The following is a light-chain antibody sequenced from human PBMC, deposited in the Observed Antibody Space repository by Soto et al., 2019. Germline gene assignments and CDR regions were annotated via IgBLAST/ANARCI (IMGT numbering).Light chain of an antibody. V-gene: IGKV1-39*01. CDR3: QQTYSSPRIT. Sequence: DIEMTQSPSSLSASVGDTVTITCRASQSVSAFLNWYQQKPGKAPRLLIYGASNLQSGVPSRFSDRGYGTDVTLTISSLQPADFATYYCQQTYSSPRITFGQGTRLDIK. J-gene: IGKJ5*01. CDR1: QSVSAF. CDR2: GAS.